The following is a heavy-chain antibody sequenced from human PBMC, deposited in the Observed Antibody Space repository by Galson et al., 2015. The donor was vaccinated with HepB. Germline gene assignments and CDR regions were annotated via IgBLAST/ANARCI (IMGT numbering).Heavy chain of an antibody. CDR3: AKTYYYGSGNYYSHFDF. CDR1: GFTFSSYA. V-gene: IGHV3-23*01. CDR2: ISGGGDST. Sequence: SLRLSCAASGFTFSSYAMTWVRQAPGKGLEWVSTISGGGDSTFYAASVKGQFTISRDNSKNTLYLQRNSLRAEDTAVYYCAKTYYYGSGNYYSHFDFWGQGTLVTVSS. D-gene: IGHD3-10*01. J-gene: IGHJ4*02.